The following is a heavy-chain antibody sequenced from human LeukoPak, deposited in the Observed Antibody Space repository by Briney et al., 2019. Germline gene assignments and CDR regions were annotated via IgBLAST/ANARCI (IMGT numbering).Heavy chain of an antibody. J-gene: IGHJ4*02. CDR2: MNQDGSEI. D-gene: IGHD4-17*01. CDR1: GFTFSRYW. Sequence: GGSLRLSCVGSGFTFSRYWLNWVRQAPGKGLEWVANMNQDGSEIYYLDSVKGRFTISRDNAKNSVYLQMNSLRAEDTAVYYCAKDVATDYGDYFFDYWGQGTLVTVSS. CDR3: AKDVATDYGDYFFDY. V-gene: IGHV3-7*03.